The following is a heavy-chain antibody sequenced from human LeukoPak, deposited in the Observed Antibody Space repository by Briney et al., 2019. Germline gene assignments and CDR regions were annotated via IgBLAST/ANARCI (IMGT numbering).Heavy chain of an antibody. J-gene: IGHJ5*02. Sequence: ASVKVSCKASGYIFTGYYMHWVRQAPGQGLEWMGWIDPNSGGADYAQKFQGRVTMTRDKSISTAYMALSRLRSDDTAMYYCARGPPEYCSGGTCYSGRNWIDPWGQGTLVTVSS. CDR3: ARGPPEYCSGGTCYSGRNWIDP. CDR2: IDPNSGGA. D-gene: IGHD2-15*01. CDR1: GYIFTGYY. V-gene: IGHV1-2*02.